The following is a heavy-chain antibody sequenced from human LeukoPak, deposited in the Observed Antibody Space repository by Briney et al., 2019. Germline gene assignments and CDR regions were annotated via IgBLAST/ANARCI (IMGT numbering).Heavy chain of an antibody. CDR1: GYTFTGYY. CDR3: ARGVGDCWSLEYYGMDV. V-gene: IGHV1-2*02. CDR2: INPNSGGN. J-gene: IGHJ6*02. Sequence: ASVTLSCTASGYTFTGYYMHWVRQAPGQGLEWMGWINPNSGGNNYAQKFQGRVTMTRDTSISTAYMELSRLRSDGTAVYYCARGVGDCWSLEYYGMDVWGQGTTVTVSS. D-gene: IGHD3-3*01.